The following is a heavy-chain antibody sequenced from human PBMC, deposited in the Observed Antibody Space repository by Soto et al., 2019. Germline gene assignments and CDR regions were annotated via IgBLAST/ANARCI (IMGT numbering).Heavy chain of an antibody. J-gene: IGHJ4*02. Sequence: EVPLLESGGGLVQPGGSLRLSCAASGFTFSSYAMSWVRQAPGKGLEWVSAISGSGGSTYCADSVKGRFTISRDNSKNTLYLQMNSLRAEDTAVYYCVLWPPYYFDYWGQGTLVTVSS. V-gene: IGHV3-23*01. CDR2: ISGSGGST. CDR1: GFTFSSYA. CDR3: VLWPPYYFDY. D-gene: IGHD3-10*01.